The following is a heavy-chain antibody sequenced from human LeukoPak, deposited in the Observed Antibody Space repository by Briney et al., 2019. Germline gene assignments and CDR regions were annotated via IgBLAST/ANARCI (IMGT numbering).Heavy chain of an antibody. V-gene: IGHV4-4*09. CDR1: GGFSSFYY. Sequence: SETLSLTCTVSGGFSSFYYWTWIRQPPGKGLEWIGNIHTSGSTAYSPSLKSRVTMSIDTSKNQFSLRLSSVTAADTAVYYCARPGQSSWWVYFNYWGQGTLVTVSS. J-gene: IGHJ4*02. CDR3: ARPGQSSWWVYFNY. CDR2: IHTSGST. D-gene: IGHD2-15*01.